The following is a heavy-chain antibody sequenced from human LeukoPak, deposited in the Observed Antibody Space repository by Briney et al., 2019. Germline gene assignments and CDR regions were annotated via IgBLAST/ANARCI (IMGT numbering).Heavy chain of an antibody. CDR1: GFTFSSRG. CDR3: ASHWGSSSWASDY. D-gene: IGHD6-13*01. CDR2: ISGSGGTT. V-gene: IGHV3-23*01. Sequence: GRSLRLSCAASGFTFSSRGMHWVRQAPGKGLGWVSGISGSGGTTYYADSVKGRFTISRDNSMNTLYLQMNSLRAEDTAVYYCASHWGSSSWASDYWGQGTLVTVSS. J-gene: IGHJ4*02.